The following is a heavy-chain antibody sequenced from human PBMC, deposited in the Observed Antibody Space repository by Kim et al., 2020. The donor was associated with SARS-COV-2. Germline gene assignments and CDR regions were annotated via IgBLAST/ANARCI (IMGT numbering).Heavy chain of an antibody. D-gene: IGHD1-26*01. CDR1: GFSFSTYW. J-gene: IGHJ4*02. Sequence: GGSLRLSCAASGFSFSTYWMTWVRQAPGKGLEWVANIKPDGTEYHYVDSVKGRFTISRDNVKNSLFLQMNILRADDTALYYCTRERHIVGGTIFDFWGQG. V-gene: IGHV3-7*01. CDR2: IKPDGTEY. CDR3: TRERHIVGGTIFDF.